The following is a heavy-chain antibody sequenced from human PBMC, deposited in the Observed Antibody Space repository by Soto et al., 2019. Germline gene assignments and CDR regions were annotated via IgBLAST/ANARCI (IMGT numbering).Heavy chain of an antibody. CDR2: MNPNSGNT. D-gene: IGHD6-13*01. Sequence: ASVKVSCKASGYTFTSYDINWVRQTTGQGLEWMGWMNPNSGNTGYAQKFQGRVTMTRNTSISTAYMELSSLRSEDTAVYYCARASMGSSWYYYYYYMDVWGKGTTVTVSS. CDR1: GYTFTSYD. J-gene: IGHJ6*03. CDR3: ARASMGSSWYYYYYYMDV. V-gene: IGHV1-8*01.